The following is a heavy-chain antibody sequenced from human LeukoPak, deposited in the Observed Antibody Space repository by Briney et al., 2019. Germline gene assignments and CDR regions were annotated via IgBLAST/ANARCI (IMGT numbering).Heavy chain of an antibody. J-gene: IGHJ4*02. Sequence: GGSLRLSCAASGFTLSDAWMNWVRQAPGKGLEWVSYISSSSSTIYYADSVKGRFTISRDNAKNSLYLQMKSLRAEDTAVYYCARDPYSGYDLQAFDYWGQGTLVTVSS. D-gene: IGHD5-12*01. CDR3: ARDPYSGYDLQAFDY. CDR1: GFTLSDAW. CDR2: ISSSSSTI. V-gene: IGHV3-48*01.